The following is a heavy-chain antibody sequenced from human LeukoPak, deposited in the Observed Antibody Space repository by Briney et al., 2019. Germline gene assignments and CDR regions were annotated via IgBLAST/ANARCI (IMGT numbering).Heavy chain of an antibody. CDR2: IKQDGGET. CDR3: ARDYSSGWYREH. CDR1: GFTFSSYW. Sequence: GGSLRLSCGASGFTFSSYWMSWVRQAPGEGLEWVANIKQDGGETHYVDSVKGRFTISRDNAKNSLYLQMNSLRAEDTAVYYCARDYSSGWYREHWGQGTRVIVSS. J-gene: IGHJ1*01. D-gene: IGHD6-19*01. V-gene: IGHV3-7*01.